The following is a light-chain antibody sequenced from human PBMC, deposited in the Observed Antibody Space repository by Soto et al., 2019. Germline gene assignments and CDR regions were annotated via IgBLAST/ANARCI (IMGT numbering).Light chain of an antibody. CDR3: QKYTSARWT. CDR1: QGISNY. V-gene: IGKV1-27*01. Sequence: DIPMTQSPSSLSASVGDRVTITCRASQGISNYLAWYQQRPGKVPKLLIYAASTLQSGVPSRFSGSGSGTDFTLTISSLQPEDVATYYCQKYTSARWTFGQGTKVEIK. CDR2: AAS. J-gene: IGKJ1*01.